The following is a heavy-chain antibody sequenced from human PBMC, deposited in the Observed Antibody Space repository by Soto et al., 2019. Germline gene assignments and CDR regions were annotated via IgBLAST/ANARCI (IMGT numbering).Heavy chain of an antibody. CDR2: IYYTGDT. CDR3: ARSLAATTPYFDN. V-gene: IGHV4-39*01. D-gene: IGHD2-15*01. J-gene: IGHJ4*02. Sequence: AWETLSLTCTVSGGSIRGSSYYWGWIRQPPGKGLEWIGCIYYTGDTYYNPSLKSRVAISVDTSRNKFSLKLSSVTAADTAVYYCARSLAATTPYFDNWGQGTMVTVPQ. CDR1: GGSIRGSSYY.